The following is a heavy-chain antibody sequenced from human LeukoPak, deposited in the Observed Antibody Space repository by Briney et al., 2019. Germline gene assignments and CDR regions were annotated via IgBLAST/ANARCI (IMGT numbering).Heavy chain of an antibody. D-gene: IGHD3-22*01. Sequence: LXXAXSGFTXXXNYMXXVRQAPGKGLEWVSVIYSGGSTYYADSVRGRFTISRDNSKNTLYLQMNSLRAEDTAVYYCARGDPRDTSGYPFDYWGQGTLVTVSS. J-gene: IGHJ4*02. V-gene: IGHV3-53*01. CDR2: IYSGGST. CDR3: ARGDPRDTSGYPFDY. CDR1: GFTXXXNY.